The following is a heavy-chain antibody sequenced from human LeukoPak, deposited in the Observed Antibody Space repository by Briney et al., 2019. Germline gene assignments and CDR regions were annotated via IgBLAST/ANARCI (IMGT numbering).Heavy chain of an antibody. CDR2: IYYSGST. V-gene: IGHV4-59*12. CDR1: GGSISSYY. J-gene: IGHJ4*02. CDR3: ARRSITIFGVVIRPFDY. D-gene: IGHD3-3*01. Sequence: SQTLSLTCTVSGGSISSYYWSWIRQPPGKGLEWIGYIYYSGSTNYNPSLKSRVTISVDTSKNQFSLKLSSVTAADTAVYYCARRSITIFGVVIRPFDYWGQGTLVTVSS.